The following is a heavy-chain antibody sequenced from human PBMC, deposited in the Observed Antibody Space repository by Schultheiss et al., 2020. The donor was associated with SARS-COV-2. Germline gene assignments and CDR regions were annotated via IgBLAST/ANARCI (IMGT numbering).Heavy chain of an antibody. CDR1: GFTFSSYG. D-gene: IGHD3-22*01. J-gene: IGHJ3*02. CDR2: IWYDGSNK. CDR3: AKDLKWLSSPSNAFDI. Sequence: GGSLRLSCAASGFTFSSYGMHWVRQAPGKGLEWVAVIWYDGSNKYYADSVKGRFTISRDNSKNMLYLQMNSLRAEDTAVYYCAKDLKWLSSPSNAFDIWGQGTMVTVSS. V-gene: IGHV3-33*06.